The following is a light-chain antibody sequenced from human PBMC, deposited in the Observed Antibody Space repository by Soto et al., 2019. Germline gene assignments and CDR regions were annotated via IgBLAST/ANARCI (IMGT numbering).Light chain of an antibody. CDR2: EVS. J-gene: IGLJ1*01. CDR3: SSYTSSSTLV. V-gene: IGLV2-14*01. Sequence: QSALTQPASVSGSPGQSITISCTGTSSDVGGYNYVSWYQQHPGKAPKLMIYEVSNRPSGGSNRFSVSKSGNTASLTISGLQAEDEADYYCSSYTSSSTLVFGTGTKVTVL. CDR1: SSDVGGYNY.